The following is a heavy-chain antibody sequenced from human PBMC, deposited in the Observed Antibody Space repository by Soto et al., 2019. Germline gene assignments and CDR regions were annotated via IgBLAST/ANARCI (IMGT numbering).Heavy chain of an antibody. CDR2: IKPDTGDT. D-gene: IGHD5-12*01. CDR1: GYPFSKYG. Sequence: QLQLVQSGAEVERPGASVSVSCKAHGYPFSKYGIGWIRQDPGQGLEWTGWIKPDTGDTNYAQKFQGRATMTTYTSSKTAYMELRGLRYDDTAVYYGATAYDWAFDAWGQGTLVSVSS. V-gene: IGHV1-18*04. CDR3: ATAYDWAFDA. J-gene: IGHJ5*02.